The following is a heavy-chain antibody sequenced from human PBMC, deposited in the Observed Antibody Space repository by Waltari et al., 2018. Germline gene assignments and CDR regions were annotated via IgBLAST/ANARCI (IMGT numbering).Heavy chain of an antibody. Sequence: QLQLQESGPGLVKPSETLSLTCTVSGGSIRSSSYSWGWIRQPPGTGLEWIGSIYYSGSTYYNPSLKSRVTISVDTSKNQFSLKLSSVTAADTAVYYCARGNSHGSNWFDPWGQGTLVTVSS. J-gene: IGHJ5*02. CDR3: ARGNSHGSNWFDP. CDR1: GGSIRSSSYS. CDR2: IYYSGST. V-gene: IGHV4-39*01. D-gene: IGHD1-7*01.